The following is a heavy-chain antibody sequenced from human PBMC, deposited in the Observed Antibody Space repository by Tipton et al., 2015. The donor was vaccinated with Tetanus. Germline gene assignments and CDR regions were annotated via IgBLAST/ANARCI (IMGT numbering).Heavy chain of an antibody. CDR3: ARVNGGVRGVFDY. D-gene: IGHD3-10*01. Sequence: SLRLSCAASGFTFKSYTLNWVRQAPGKGLEWVSCISGSSSHIYYSDSVKGRFTISRDNAKNSLYLQLNSLRAEDTAVYYCARVNGGVRGVFDYWGQGTLVTVSS. V-gene: IGHV3-21*01. CDR2: ISGSSSHI. J-gene: IGHJ4*02. CDR1: GFTFKSYT.